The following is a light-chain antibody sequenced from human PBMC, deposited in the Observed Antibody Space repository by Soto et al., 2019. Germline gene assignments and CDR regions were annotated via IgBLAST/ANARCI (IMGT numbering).Light chain of an antibody. Sequence: TQSSGTLSLSPGERATLSCRASQRVSSNFLAWYLQKPGQAPRLLIYGASSRATGIPDRFSGSGSGTDFTLTISRLEPEDFAVYYCQQYSSSRWTFGRGTKVDIK. CDR2: GAS. J-gene: IGKJ1*01. CDR1: QRVSSNF. CDR3: QQYSSSRWT. V-gene: IGKV3-20*01.